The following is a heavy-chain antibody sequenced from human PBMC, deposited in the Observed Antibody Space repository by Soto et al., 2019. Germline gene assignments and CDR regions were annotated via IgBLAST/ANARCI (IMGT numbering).Heavy chain of an antibody. D-gene: IGHD3-3*01. CDR2: SSYRGNT. Sequence: QLQLQESGPGLVKPSETLSLTCTVSGGSISSRSHYWGWIRQSPGKHLEWIGSSSYRGNTHYNPSLKPRVTISVDTSKNQVSLRVYSVTAADTAVYYCATADGFGVVTPFFEYWGQGIVVTVST. V-gene: IGHV4-39*01. CDR1: GGSISSRSHY. CDR3: ATADGFGVVTPFFEY. J-gene: IGHJ4*02.